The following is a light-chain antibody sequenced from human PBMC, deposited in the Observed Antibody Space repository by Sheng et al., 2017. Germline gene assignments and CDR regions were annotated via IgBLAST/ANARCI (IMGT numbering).Light chain of an antibody. V-gene: IGLV2-23*01. CDR1: SSDVGGYNC. Sequence: QSALTQPPSASGSPGQSVTISCTGTSSDVGGYNCVSWYQQYPGKAPKLMIYEGSKRPSGVSNRFSGSKSGNTASLTISGLQAEDEADYYCCSYASSVSYVFGTGTKVTVL. CDR2: EGS. J-gene: IGLJ1*01. CDR3: CSYASSVSYV.